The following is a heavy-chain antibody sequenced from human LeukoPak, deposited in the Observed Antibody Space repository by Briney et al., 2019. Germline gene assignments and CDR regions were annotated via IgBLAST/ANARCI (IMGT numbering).Heavy chain of an antibody. Sequence: SQTLSLTCAISGDSVSSNSAAWNWIRQSPSRGLEWLGRTYYRSKWYNDYAVSVKSRITINPDTSMNQFSLQLNSVTPEDTAVYYCARGGSGWYPLLYYYGMDVWGQGTTVTVSS. CDR3: ARGGSGWYPLLYYYGMDV. CDR1: GDSVSSNSAA. CDR2: TYYRSKWYN. V-gene: IGHV6-1*01. D-gene: IGHD6-19*01. J-gene: IGHJ6*02.